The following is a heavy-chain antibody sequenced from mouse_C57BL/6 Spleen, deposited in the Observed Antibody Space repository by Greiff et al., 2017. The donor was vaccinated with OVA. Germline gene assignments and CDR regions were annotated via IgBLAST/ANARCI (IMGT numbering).Heavy chain of an antibody. J-gene: IGHJ3*01. D-gene: IGHD1-1*01. CDR2: INPNNGGP. CDR1: GYTFTDYY. V-gene: IGHV1-26*01. Sequence: VQLQQSGPELVKPGASVKISCKASGYTFTDYYMNWVKQSHGKSLEWIGDINPNNGGPSYHQKFKGKATLHVDKASSTAYMELRSLTSEDSAVYYCARWGDGSSLAWFAYWGQGTLVTVSA. CDR3: ARWGDGSSLAWFAY.